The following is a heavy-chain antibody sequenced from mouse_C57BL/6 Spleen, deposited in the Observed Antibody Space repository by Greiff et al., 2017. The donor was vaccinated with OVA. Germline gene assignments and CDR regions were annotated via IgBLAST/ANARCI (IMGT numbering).Heavy chain of an antibody. V-gene: IGHV1-54*01. Sequence: QVQLQQSGAELVRPGTSVKVSCKASGYAFTNYLIEWVKQRPGQGLEWIGVINPGSGGTNYNEKFKGKATLTADESSSTAYMQLSSLTSEDSAVYFCARSYYRGAMDYWGQGTSVTVSS. CDR3: ARSYYRGAMDY. J-gene: IGHJ4*01. CDR2: INPGSGGT. CDR1: GYAFTNYL. D-gene: IGHD2-12*01.